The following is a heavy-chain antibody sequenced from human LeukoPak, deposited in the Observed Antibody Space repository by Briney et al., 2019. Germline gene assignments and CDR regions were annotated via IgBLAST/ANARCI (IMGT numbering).Heavy chain of an antibody. Sequence: GGSLRLSCAASGFTFSSYGMNWVRQAPGKGLEWVSSISISSSYIFYADSVKGRFTISRDNSKNTLYLQMNSLRAEDTAVYYCARGDCSSTSCYLLSDYWGQGTLVTVSS. CDR3: ARGDCSSTSCYLLSDY. V-gene: IGHV3-21*01. CDR1: GFTFSSYG. CDR2: ISISSSYI. J-gene: IGHJ4*02. D-gene: IGHD2-2*01.